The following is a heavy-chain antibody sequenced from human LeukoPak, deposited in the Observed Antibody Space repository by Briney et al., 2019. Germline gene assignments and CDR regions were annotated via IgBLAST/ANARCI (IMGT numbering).Heavy chain of an antibody. Sequence: PSETLPLTCTVSGGSISSYYWSWIRQPPGKGLEWIGYIYYSGSTYYNPSLKSRVTISVDTSKNQFSLKLSSVTAADTAVYYCARSPYYYDSSGYFFGYWGQGTLVTVSS. J-gene: IGHJ4*02. D-gene: IGHD3-22*01. V-gene: IGHV4-59*08. CDR3: ARSPYYYDSSGYFFGY. CDR2: IYYSGST. CDR1: GGSISSYY.